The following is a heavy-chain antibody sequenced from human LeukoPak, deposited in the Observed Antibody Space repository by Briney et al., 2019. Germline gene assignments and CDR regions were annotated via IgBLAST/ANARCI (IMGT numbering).Heavy chain of an antibody. J-gene: IGHJ4*02. CDR3: ARDTYYYDSSGYPVDY. V-gene: IGHV1-24*01. CDR1: GYTLTELS. D-gene: IGHD3-22*01. CDR2: FDPEDGET. Sequence: ASVKVSCKVSGYTLTELSMHWVRQAPGKGLEWLGGFDPEDGETIYAQKLQGRVTMTTDTSTSTAYMELRSLRSDDTAVYYCARDTYYYDSSGYPVDYWGQGTLVTVSS.